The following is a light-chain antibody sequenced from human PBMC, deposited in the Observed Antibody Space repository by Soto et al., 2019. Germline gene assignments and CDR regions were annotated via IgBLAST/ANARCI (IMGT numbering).Light chain of an antibody. CDR3: QQYYSPPYT. J-gene: IGKJ2*01. CDR1: QSVLYSSNNKKC. CDR2: WAS. V-gene: IGKV4-1*01. Sequence: DIVMTQSPDSLAVSLGERATINCKSSQSVLYSSNNKKCLGWYQQKPGQTPKLLIYWASTRDSGVPDRFSGSGSGTDFTPTISSLQAEDVAVYYCQQYYSPPYTFGQGTRLEIK.